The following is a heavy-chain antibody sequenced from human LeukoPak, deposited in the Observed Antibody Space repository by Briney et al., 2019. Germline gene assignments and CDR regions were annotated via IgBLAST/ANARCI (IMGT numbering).Heavy chain of an antibody. Sequence: PGRSLRLSCAASGFTFSSYGMHWVRQAPGKGLEWVAVISYDGSNKYYADSVKGRFTISRDNSKNTLYLQMNSLRAEDTAVYYCARMQISMVRGVTAPPAGYYYYMDVWGKGTTVTVSS. CDR1: GFTFSSYG. D-gene: IGHD3-10*01. CDR3: ARMQISMVRGVTAPPAGYYYYMDV. CDR2: ISYDGSNK. V-gene: IGHV3-30*03. J-gene: IGHJ6*03.